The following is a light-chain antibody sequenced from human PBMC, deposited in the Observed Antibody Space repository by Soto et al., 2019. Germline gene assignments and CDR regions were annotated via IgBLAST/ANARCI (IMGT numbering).Light chain of an antibody. CDR3: QQYHSYSAWT. CDR2: DAS. CDR1: QSISSW. J-gene: IGKJ2*02. Sequence: DIQMTQSPSTLSASVGDRVTITCRASQSISSWLAWYQQKPGKAPKLLIYDASSLESGVPSRFSGSGSGTEFTLTISSLQPDDFATYYCQQYHSYSAWTFGQGTKLEIK. V-gene: IGKV1-5*01.